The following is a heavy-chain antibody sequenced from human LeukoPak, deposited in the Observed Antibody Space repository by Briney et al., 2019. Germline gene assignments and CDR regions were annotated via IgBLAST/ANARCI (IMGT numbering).Heavy chain of an antibody. D-gene: IGHD3-16*01. CDR3: AREGLQGDFDY. CDR1: GYTFTSRY. Sequence: ASVKVSCKACGYTFTSRYIHWVRQAPGQGLEWMGVINPSGGSTSYAQNFQGRVTMTRDTSTSTVYMELSSLRSEDTVVYYCAREGLQGDFDYWGQGTLVTVSS. CDR2: INPSGGST. J-gene: IGHJ4*02. V-gene: IGHV1-46*01.